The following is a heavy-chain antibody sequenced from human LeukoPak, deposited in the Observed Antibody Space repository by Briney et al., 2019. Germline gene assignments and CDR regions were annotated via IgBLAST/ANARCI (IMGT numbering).Heavy chain of an antibody. CDR3: AADLSDPRRGASYLDS. CDR1: GITSTNFA. CDR2: IIVGTGAT. V-gene: IGHV1-58*01. Sequence: ASVKVSCKASGITSTNFAVQWVRQARGQRLEWIGWIIVGTGATKCAQDFQHRVTITRDMSTRTLYMELTSLRSEDTAVYYCAADLSDPRRGASYLDSWGQGTLVPSPQ. D-gene: IGHD1-1*01. J-gene: IGHJ4*02.